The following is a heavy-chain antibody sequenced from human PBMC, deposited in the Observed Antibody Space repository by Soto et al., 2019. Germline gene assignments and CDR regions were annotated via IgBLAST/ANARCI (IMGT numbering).Heavy chain of an antibody. CDR3: ARYTGSNSLFDS. V-gene: IGHV1-2*04. CDR1: GYTFTGDY. Sequence: QVQLVQSGAEVKKPGASVSVSCKASGYTFTGDYLHWVRQAPGQGLEWMAWINPKSGYTKSAQKFQAWVTLTRDTSISTAYMELRSLRSEDTAVYFCARYTGSNSLFDSWGQGTLVTVSS. J-gene: IGHJ4*02. CDR2: INPKSGYT. D-gene: IGHD1-26*01.